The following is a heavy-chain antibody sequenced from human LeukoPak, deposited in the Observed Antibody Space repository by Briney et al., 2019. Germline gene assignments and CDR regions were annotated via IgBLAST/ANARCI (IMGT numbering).Heavy chain of an antibody. V-gene: IGHV3-15*01. J-gene: IGHJ4*02. D-gene: IGHD3-22*01. CDR3: SSHYDGSGDY. CDR1: GFTFTDAW. Sequence: PGGSLRLSCAASGFTFTDAWMSWVRQAPGKGLEWVGRIFSKSHGETTYYAAPVKGGFTISRDDSKDTLYLQMNSLQTEDTGVYYCSSHYDGSGDYWGQGTLVTVSS. CDR2: IFSKSHGETT.